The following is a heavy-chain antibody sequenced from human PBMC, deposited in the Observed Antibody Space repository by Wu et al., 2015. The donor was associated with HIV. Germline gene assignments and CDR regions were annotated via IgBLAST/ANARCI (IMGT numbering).Heavy chain of an antibody. CDR1: YILTSYP. V-gene: IGHV1-18*01. CDR3: VIDRRDGSGNHYRDY. D-gene: IGHD3-10*01. Sequence: QVQLVQSGPEAGRPGASVKVSCKASYILTSYPIGWVRQAPGQRLEWMGWMNPFNGYVKSAQEFQDRLTLSTNNSAHTAYMEVSSLRSEDTAVYYCVIDRRDGSGNHYRDYWGQGTLVTVSS. J-gene: IGHJ4*02. CDR2: MNPFNGYV.